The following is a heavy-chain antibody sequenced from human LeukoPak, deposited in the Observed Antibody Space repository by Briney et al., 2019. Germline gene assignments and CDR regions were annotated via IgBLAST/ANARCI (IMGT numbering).Heavy chain of an antibody. D-gene: IGHD2-2*01. CDR3: AREDSGYCSSTSCYPDY. V-gene: IGHV3-7*01. Sequence: QTGGSLRLSCAASGFTFSSYWMSWVRQAAGKGLEWVANIKQDGSEKYYADSVKGRFTISRDNAKNSLYLQMNSLRAEDTAVYYCAREDSGYCSSTSCYPDYWGQGTLVTVSS. CDR1: GFTFSSYW. CDR2: IKQDGSEK. J-gene: IGHJ4*02.